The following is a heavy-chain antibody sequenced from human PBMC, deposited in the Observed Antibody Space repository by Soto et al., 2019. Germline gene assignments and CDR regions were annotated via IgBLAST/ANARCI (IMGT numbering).Heavy chain of an antibody. J-gene: IGHJ2*01. CDR3: ARDGMYSGSTDGYFDL. Sequence: SETLSLTCTVSGGSVSSGSYYWSWIRQPPGKGLEWIGNIYDSGYTNYNPSLKSRVPLSVDTSKNQFSLKLSSVTAADTAVYYCARDGMYSGSTDGYFDLWGRGTLVTVS. V-gene: IGHV4-61*01. CDR2: IYDSGYT. D-gene: IGHD1-26*01. CDR1: GGSVSSGSYY.